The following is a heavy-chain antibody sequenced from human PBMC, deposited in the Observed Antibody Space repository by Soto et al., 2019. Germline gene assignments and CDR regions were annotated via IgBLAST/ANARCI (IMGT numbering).Heavy chain of an antibody. D-gene: IGHD6-6*01. CDR1: GFSFSGAW. CDR2: IKSKSDGGTT. Sequence: GGSLRLSCPASGFSFSGAWMGWVRQAPGRGLEWVGRIKSKSDGGTTDYGAPVKGRFTISRDDSKNTLFLQMNSLKTENSAVYYCTTALSSISSHLAYWGQGTLVTVSS. V-gene: IGHV3-15*01. CDR3: TTALSSISSHLAY. J-gene: IGHJ4*02.